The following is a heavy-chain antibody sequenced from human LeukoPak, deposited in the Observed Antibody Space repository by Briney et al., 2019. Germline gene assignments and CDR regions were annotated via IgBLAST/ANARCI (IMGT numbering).Heavy chain of an antibody. CDR2: IKQDGSEK. CDR1: GFTFSSYW. J-gene: IGHJ4*02. D-gene: IGHD4-17*01. CDR3: ARETTSRFDY. Sequence: GGSLRLSCAASGFTFSSYWVSWVRQAPGKGLEWVANIKQDGSEKYYVDSVKGRFTISGDNAKNSLYLQMNSLRAEDTAVYYCARETTSRFDYWGQGTLVTVSS. V-gene: IGHV3-7*03.